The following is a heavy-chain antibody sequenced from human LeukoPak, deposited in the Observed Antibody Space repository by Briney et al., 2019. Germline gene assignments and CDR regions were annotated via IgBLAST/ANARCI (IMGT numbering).Heavy chain of an antibody. CDR2: IYYSGST. CDR1: GGSISSSSYS. V-gene: IGHV4-39*01. Sequence: SETLSLTCTVSGGSISSSSYSWGWIRQPPGEGLEWIGSIYYSGSTYYKPSLNSRVTISVDTSKNQFSLKLSSVTAADTAVYYCARLQHSVRPYYYYGMDVWGQGTTVTVSS. CDR3: ARLQHSVRPYYYYGMDV. D-gene: IGHD1-1*01. J-gene: IGHJ6*02.